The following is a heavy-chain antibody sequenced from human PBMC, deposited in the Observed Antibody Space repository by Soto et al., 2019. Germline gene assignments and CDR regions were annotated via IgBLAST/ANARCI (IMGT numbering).Heavy chain of an antibody. D-gene: IGHD3-3*01. J-gene: IGHJ4*02. CDR3: ATTSTNWYYFDF. CDR2: IYYSGST. V-gene: IGHV4-39*01. Sequence: SETLSLTCTVSGGSIYRGSYYWTWIRQPPGEGLEWIGSIYYSGSTYYNPSLKSRVTISLDTSNNQFSLSLRSVTAADTAAYYCATTSTNWYYFDFGGQGTLVTVSS. CDR1: GGSIYRGSYY.